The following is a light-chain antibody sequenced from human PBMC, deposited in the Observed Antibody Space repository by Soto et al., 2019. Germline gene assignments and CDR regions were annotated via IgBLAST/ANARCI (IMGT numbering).Light chain of an antibody. CDR2: DVS. CDR3: SSYTSSRLYV. J-gene: IGLJ1*01. V-gene: IGLV2-14*01. Sequence: QSVLTQPASVSGSPGQSITISCTGTSSDVGGYNYVSWYQQHPGKAPKLMIYDVSNRPSGVSNRFSGSKSGNTAPLTISGLQAEDEADYYCSSYTSSRLYVFGTGTRSPS. CDR1: SSDVGGYNY.